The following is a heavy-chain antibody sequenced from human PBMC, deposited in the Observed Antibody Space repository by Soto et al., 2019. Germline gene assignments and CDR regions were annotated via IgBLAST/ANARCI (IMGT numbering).Heavy chain of an antibody. V-gene: IGHV4-31*03. D-gene: IGHD3-3*01. CDR3: ARGPYYDFWSGYSRKDGMDV. J-gene: IGHJ6*02. CDR2: IYYSGST. CDR1: GGSISSGGYY. Sequence: SETLSLTCTVSGGSISSGGYYWSWIRQHPGKGLEWIGYIYYSGSTYYNPSLKSRVTISVDTSKNQFSLKLSSVTAADTAVHYCARGPYYDFWSGYSRKDGMDVWGQGTTVTVSS.